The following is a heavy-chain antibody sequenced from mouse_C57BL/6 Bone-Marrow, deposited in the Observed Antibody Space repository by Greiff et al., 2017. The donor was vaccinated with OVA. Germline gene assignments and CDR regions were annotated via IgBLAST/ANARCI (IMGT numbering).Heavy chain of an antibody. D-gene: IGHD4-1*01. CDR2: ISDGGSYT. CDR1: GFTFSSYA. J-gene: IGHJ4*01. CDR3: AKTGTFYYAMDY. Sequence: EVKLMESGGGLVKPGGSLKLSCAASGFTFSSYAMSWVRQTPEKRLEWVATISDGGSYTYYPDNVKGRFTISRDNAKNNLYLQMSHLKSEDTAMYYCAKTGTFYYAMDYWGQGTSVTVSS. V-gene: IGHV5-4*03.